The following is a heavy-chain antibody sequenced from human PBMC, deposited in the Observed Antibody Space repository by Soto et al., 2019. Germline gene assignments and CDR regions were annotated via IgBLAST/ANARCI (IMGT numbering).Heavy chain of an antibody. Sequence: QVQLVESGGGVVQPGRALRLSCAASGFSFNTSGMHWVRQAPGKGLEWVAVIAFDGSQEFYGDSVRGRFTISRDNSKNTLFLQMKSLTPEDTAVYYCATKVRVTNYLYYGMDVWGQGTPVTVSS. CDR1: GFSFNTSG. V-gene: IGHV3-30*03. CDR2: IAFDGSQE. CDR3: ATKVRVTNYLYYGMDV. J-gene: IGHJ6*02. D-gene: IGHD2-21*02.